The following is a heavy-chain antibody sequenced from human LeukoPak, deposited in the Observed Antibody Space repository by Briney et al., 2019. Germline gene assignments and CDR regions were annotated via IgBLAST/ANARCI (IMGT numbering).Heavy chain of an antibody. V-gene: IGHV3-23*01. Sequence: PGGSLRLSCAASGFTFSSYAMSWVRQAPGKGLEWVSAISGSGGSTYYADSVKGRFTISRDNSKNTLYLQMNSLRAEDTAVYYCAKQASSRVATIAFYYYYYYMDVWGKGTTVTVSS. CDR3: AKQASSRVATIAFYYYYYYMDV. D-gene: IGHD5-12*01. CDR1: GFTFSSYA. J-gene: IGHJ6*03. CDR2: ISGSGGST.